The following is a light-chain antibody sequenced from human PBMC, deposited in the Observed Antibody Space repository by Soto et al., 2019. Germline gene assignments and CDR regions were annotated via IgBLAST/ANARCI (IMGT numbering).Light chain of an antibody. CDR1: QTVGIT. Sequence: EILMTQSPSALSVSPGERASLSCRASQTVGITLAWYQQRPGQAPRLLIYDASSRAAGVPARFSGGGSGTDFTLTISGLEPDDFEVYYCQQRFASPLTFGGGTKVDIK. CDR2: DAS. CDR3: QQRFASPLT. J-gene: IGKJ4*01. V-gene: IGKV3-11*01.